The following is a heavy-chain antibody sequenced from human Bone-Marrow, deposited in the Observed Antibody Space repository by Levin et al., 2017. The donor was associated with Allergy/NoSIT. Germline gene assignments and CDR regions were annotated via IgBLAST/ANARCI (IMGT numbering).Heavy chain of an antibody. J-gene: IGHJ4*02. V-gene: IGHV4-30-4*01. CDR2: INYSGSA. CDR3: ARVSGEQQLNGFDY. CDR1: DGSISSGDYY. D-gene: IGHD6-13*01. Sequence: SETLSLTCTVSDGSISSGDYYWSWVRQAPGKGLEWIGYINYSGSAYYNPSLESRVTISVDTSKNQFSLKLDSVTAADTAVYYSARVSGEQQLNGFDYWGQGTLVTVSS.